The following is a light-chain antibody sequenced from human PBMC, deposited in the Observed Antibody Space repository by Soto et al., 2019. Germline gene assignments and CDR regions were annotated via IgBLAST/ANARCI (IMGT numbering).Light chain of an antibody. CDR1: SSDVGGYNY. CDR3: SSYGGSNNYV. J-gene: IGLJ1*01. Sequence: QSVLTQPPSASGSPGQSVTISCTGRSSDVGGYNYVSWYQQHPGKAPKLMIYEVIKRPSGVPDRFSGSKSGNTASLTVFGLQAEDEADYYCSSYGGSNNYVLGTGTKVTVL. V-gene: IGLV2-8*01. CDR2: EVI.